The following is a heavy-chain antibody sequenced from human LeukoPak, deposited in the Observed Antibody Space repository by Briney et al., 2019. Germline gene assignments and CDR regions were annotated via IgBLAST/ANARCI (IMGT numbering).Heavy chain of an antibody. CDR1: GFTFSSYW. CDR2: INSDGSST. Sequence: SGGSLRLSCAASGFTFSSYWMHWVRQAPGKGLVWVSRINSDGSSTSYADSVKGRFTISRDNAKNTLYLQMNSLRAEDTAVYYCARPHPRTVFGVFSYYYGMDVWGQGTTVTASS. CDR3: ARPHPRTVFGVFSYYYGMDV. J-gene: IGHJ6*02. V-gene: IGHV3-74*01. D-gene: IGHD3-3*01.